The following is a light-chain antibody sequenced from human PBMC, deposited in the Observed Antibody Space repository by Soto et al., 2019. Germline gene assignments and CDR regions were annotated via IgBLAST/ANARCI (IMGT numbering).Light chain of an antibody. CDR2: TND. V-gene: IGLV1-47*02. J-gene: IGLJ3*02. CDR1: SSNIGRNP. Sequence: QSVLTQPPSASGTPGQRVTISCSGSSSNIGRNPVYWYQQVPGTAPKLLFYTNDQRPSGVPDRFSGSKSGTSASLATSGLRSEDEADYYCAAWDDSLSGPVFGGGTKLTVL. CDR3: AAWDDSLSGPV.